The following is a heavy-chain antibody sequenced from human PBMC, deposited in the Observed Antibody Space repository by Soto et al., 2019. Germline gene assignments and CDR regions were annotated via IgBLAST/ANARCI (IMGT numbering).Heavy chain of an antibody. CDR3: AGDCSSSYHYYYMDV. CDR1: GFTFSSYW. V-gene: IGHV3-7*01. D-gene: IGHD6-6*01. CDR2: IKQDGSEK. J-gene: IGHJ6*03. Sequence: GGSLILSCAASGFTFSSYWMSWVRQAPGKGLEWVANIKQDGSEKYYVDSVKGRFTISRDNAKNSLYLQMNSLIAEDTVVYYCAGDCSSSYHYYYMDVWGKGTTVTVSS.